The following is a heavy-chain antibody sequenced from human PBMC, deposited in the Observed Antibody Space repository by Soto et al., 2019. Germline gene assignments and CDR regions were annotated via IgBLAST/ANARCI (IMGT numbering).Heavy chain of an antibody. V-gene: IGHV4-31*03. Sequence: QVQLQESGPGLVKPSQTLSLTCIVSGGSIRSGGYFWSWIRQHPGKGLEWIGNIYYNSGSTYYTPSLKSRVSIAVDASKNQFSLDLRSVTAADTAVYFCTRDKPLPYNSNSGKGYYVMDVWGKGTTVIVST. CDR2: IYYNSGST. CDR1: GGSIRSGGYF. CDR3: TRDKPLPYNSNSGKGYYVMDV. J-gene: IGHJ6*04. D-gene: IGHD1-20*01.